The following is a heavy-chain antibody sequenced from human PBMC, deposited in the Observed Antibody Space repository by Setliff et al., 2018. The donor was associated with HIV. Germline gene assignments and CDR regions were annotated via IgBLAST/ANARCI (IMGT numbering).Heavy chain of an antibody. CDR1: GFSLNTPGLG. CDR2: IYWNNDK. J-gene: IGHJ4*02. V-gene: IGHV2-5*01. CDR3: APRPLSADDFDY. Sequence: SGPTLVNPTQTLTLTCTFSGFSLNTPGLGVGWIRQPPGEALEWLALIYWNNDKRYNPSLGSRLNITKDTAKNLVVLGITNMDAVDTATYYCAPRPLSADDFDYWGQGTQVTVSS.